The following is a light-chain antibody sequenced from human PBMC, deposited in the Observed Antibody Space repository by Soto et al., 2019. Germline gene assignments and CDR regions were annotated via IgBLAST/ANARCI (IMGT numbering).Light chain of an antibody. Sequence: EIVITQSPATLSVSPGERATLSCRASQSVSSNLAWYQQKPGQAPRLLIYGASTRATGIPARFSGSGSGTEFTLTISSLQSEDFAVYHCQQYNNWPITIGQGTRLEIK. CDR2: GAS. CDR3: QQYNNWPIT. J-gene: IGKJ5*01. CDR1: QSVSSN. V-gene: IGKV3-15*01.